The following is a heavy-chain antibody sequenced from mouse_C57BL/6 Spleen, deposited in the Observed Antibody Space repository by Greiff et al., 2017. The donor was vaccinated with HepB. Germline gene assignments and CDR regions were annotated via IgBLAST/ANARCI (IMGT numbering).Heavy chain of an antibody. V-gene: IGHV1-80*01. CDR1: GYAFSSYW. J-gene: IGHJ1*03. Sequence: VQLVESGAELVKPGASVKISCKASGYAFSSYWMNWVKQRPGKGLEWIGQIYPGDGDTNYNGKFKGKAALTADKSSSTAYMQLSSLTSEDSAVYFCARSSSYWYFDVWGTGTTVTVSS. D-gene: IGHD1-1*01. CDR3: ARSSSYWYFDV. CDR2: IYPGDGDT.